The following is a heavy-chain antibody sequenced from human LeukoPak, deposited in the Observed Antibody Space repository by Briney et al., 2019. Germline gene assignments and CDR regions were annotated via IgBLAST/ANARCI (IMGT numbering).Heavy chain of an antibody. D-gene: IGHD6-19*01. CDR3: ARVPYSSGWSPFDY. CDR2: ISGSGGST. J-gene: IGHJ4*02. CDR1: GFTFSSYA. V-gene: IGHV3-23*01. Sequence: GGSLRLSCAASGFTFSSYAMSWVRQAPGKGLEWVSAISGSGGSTYYADSVKGRFTISRDNSKNTLYLQMNSLRAEDTAVYYCARVPYSSGWSPFDYWGQGTLVTVSS.